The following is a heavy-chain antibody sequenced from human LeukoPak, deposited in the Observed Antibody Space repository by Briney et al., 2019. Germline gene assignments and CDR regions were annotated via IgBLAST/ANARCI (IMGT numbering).Heavy chain of an antibody. CDR3: ANRLGAAGPYFDY. CDR2: ISYDGSNE. CDR1: GFTFGSYA. J-gene: IGHJ4*02. Sequence: GGSLRLSCAASGFTFGSYAMHWVRQAPGKGLEWVAIISYDGSNEYYADSVKGRFTISRDNSKNTLYLHMNSLRAEDTAVYYCANRLGAAGPYFDYWGQGTLVTVSS. V-gene: IGHV3-30-3*01. D-gene: IGHD6-13*01.